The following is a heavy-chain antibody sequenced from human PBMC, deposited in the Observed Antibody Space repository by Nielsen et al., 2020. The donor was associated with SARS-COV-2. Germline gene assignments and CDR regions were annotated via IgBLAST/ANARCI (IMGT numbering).Heavy chain of an antibody. Sequence: GESLKISCAASGFTFSSYAMSWVRQAPGKGLEWVSAISGSGGSTYYADSVKGRFTISRDNSKKTLYLQMNSLRTEDTAVYYCAKGHSSGGSCYVALDSWGQGTLVTVSS. V-gene: IGHV3-23*01. D-gene: IGHD2-15*01. CDR3: AKGHSSGGSCYVALDS. CDR1: GFTFSSYA. CDR2: ISGSGGST. J-gene: IGHJ4*02.